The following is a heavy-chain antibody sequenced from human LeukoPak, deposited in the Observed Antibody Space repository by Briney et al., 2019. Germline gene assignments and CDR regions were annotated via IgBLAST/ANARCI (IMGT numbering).Heavy chain of an antibody. D-gene: IGHD3-22*01. CDR1: GYTFTSYG. V-gene: IGHV1-18*01. J-gene: IGHJ4*02. CDR3: ARDRYYYDSSGYSAPGGY. CDR2: ISAYNGNT. Sequence: EAAAKVSCKASGYTFTSYGISSVRDAPGQGLEWRGWISAYNGNTNYAQKLQARVTMTTDTSTSTAYMKLMSLRSEDTAVSYCARDRYYYDSSGYSAPGGYWGQGNLVTVSS.